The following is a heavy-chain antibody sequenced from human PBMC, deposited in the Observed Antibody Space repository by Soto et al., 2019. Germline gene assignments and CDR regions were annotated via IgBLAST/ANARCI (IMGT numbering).Heavy chain of an antibody. CDR2: IVVGSGNT. CDR1: GFTFSGSS. D-gene: IGHD2-15*01. Sequence: QMQLVQSGPEVKKPGTSVKVSCKASGFTFSGSSIQWVRQTPGQRLEWVGWIVVGSGNTNYAQKFQERVTITRDMSTTTAYMELSSLTSEDTAVYYCAAVSGVVHIWGQGTMVTVSS. J-gene: IGHJ3*02. CDR3: AAVSGVVHI. V-gene: IGHV1-58*02.